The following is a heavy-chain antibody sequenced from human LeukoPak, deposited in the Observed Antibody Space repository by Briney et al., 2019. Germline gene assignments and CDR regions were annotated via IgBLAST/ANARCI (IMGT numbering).Heavy chain of an antibody. CDR2: IYYSGST. V-gene: IGHV4-59*01. D-gene: IGHD3-10*01. Sequence: SETLSLTCTVSGGSISSYYWSWIRQPPGKGLEWIGYIYYSGSTNYNPSPKSRVTISVDTSKNQFSLKLSSVTAADTAVYYCARVINRITPFDPWGQGTLVTVSS. CDR1: GGSISSYY. CDR3: ARVINRITPFDP. J-gene: IGHJ5*02.